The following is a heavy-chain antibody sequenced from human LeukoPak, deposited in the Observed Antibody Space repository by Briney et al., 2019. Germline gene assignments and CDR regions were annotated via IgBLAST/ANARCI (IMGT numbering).Heavy chain of an antibody. J-gene: IGHJ4*02. CDR1: GFTVSSNY. V-gene: IGHV3-30*03. D-gene: IGHD3-22*01. Sequence: GGSLRLSCAASGFTVSSNYMSWVRQAPGKGLEWVAAISYDGSNKFYADSVKGRLTISRDNSKNMLYVQMNSLRAEDTAVYYCARGYYYESSADFDYWGLGTLVTVSS. CDR2: ISYDGSNK. CDR3: ARGYYYESSADFDY.